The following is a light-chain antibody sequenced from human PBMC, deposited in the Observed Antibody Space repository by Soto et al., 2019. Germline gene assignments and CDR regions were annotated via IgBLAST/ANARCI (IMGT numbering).Light chain of an antibody. V-gene: IGLV2-14*01. Sequence: QSALTQPASVPGSPGQSITICCTGTSSDVGGYNYVSWYQQHPGKAPKLMIYEVSNRPSGVSNRFSGSKSGNTASLTISGLQAEDEADYYCSSYTSSSSVVFGGGTKVTVL. CDR3: SSYTSSSSVV. CDR2: EVS. J-gene: IGLJ2*01. CDR1: SSDVGGYNY.